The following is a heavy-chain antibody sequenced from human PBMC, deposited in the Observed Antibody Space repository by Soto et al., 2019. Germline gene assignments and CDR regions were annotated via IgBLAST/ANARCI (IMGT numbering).Heavy chain of an antibody. D-gene: IGHD6-19*01. Sequence: ASVKVSCKASGYTFTGYYMHWVRQAPGQGLEWMGWINPNSGGTNSAQKFQGWVTMTRDTSISTAYMELSRLRSDDTAVYYCATSRVSIAVAGETEYYFDYWGQGTLVTVSS. CDR2: INPNSGGT. J-gene: IGHJ4*02. CDR1: GYTFTGYY. CDR3: ATSRVSIAVAGETEYYFDY. V-gene: IGHV1-2*04.